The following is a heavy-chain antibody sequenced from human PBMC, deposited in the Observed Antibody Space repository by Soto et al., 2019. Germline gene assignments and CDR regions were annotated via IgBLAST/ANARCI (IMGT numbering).Heavy chain of an antibody. CDR3: AKDSGFSFDY. CDR2: LSWNSGSI. V-gene: IGHV3-9*01. J-gene: IGHJ4*02. Sequence: GGSLRLSCAASGFTFDNYAMHWVRQAPGKGLEWVSGLSWNSGSIDYADSVKGRFTVSRDNAKNSLYLQMNSLRAGDTALYFCAKDSGFSFDYWGQGTLVTVSS. CDR1: GFTFDNYA.